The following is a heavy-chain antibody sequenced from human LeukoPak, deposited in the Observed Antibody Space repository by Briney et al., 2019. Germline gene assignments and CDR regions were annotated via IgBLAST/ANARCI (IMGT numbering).Heavy chain of an antibody. CDR3: VRLDSGWYYFDY. Sequence: GGSLRLSCAVSGFTVYSNYMSWVRQAPGKGLEWVSAIYSGDDTKHADSVKGRFSISRDNSKSTLYLQMNSLGVEDMAVYYCVRLDSGWYYFDYWGQGTLVTVSS. D-gene: IGHD6-19*01. V-gene: IGHV3-66*04. J-gene: IGHJ4*02. CDR1: GFTVYSNY. CDR2: IYSGDDT.